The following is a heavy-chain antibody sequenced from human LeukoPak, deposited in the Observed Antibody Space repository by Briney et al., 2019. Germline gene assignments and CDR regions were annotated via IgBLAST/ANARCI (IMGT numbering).Heavy chain of an antibody. CDR3: ATIRRGTNYYDSSGYYYYFDY. D-gene: IGHD3-22*01. CDR1: GYSISSGYY. CDR2: IYHSGST. V-gene: IGHV4-38-2*02. Sequence: PSETLSLTCTVSGYSISSGYYWGWIRQPPGKGLEWIGSIYHSGSTYYNPSLKSRVTISVDTSKNQFSLKLSSVTAADTAVYYCATIRRGTNYYDSSGYYYYFDYWGQGTLVTVSS. J-gene: IGHJ4*02.